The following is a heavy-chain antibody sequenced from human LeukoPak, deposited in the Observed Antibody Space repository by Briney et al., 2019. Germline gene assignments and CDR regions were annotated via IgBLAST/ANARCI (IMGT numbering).Heavy chain of an antibody. CDR1: GFTFGNAW. Sequence: PGGSLRLSCAASGFTFGNAWMNWVRQAPGKGLEWVGRIKSKTDGGTTDYDAPVKGRFTISRDDSNSIAYLQMNTLNTEDTAVYYCTRDPDGYYDTSGYYYPFDGFDIWGQGTMVSVSS. CDR2: IKSKTDGGTT. D-gene: IGHD3-22*01. CDR3: TRDPDGYYDTSGYYYPFDGFDI. J-gene: IGHJ3*02. V-gene: IGHV3-15*01.